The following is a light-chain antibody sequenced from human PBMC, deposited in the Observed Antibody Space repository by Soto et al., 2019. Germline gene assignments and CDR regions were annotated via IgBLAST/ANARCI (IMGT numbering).Light chain of an antibody. Sequence: DIQMTQSPSSLSASVGDRVTITCQASQDISNYLNWYQQKPGKAPKLLIYDASNLETGVPSRFSGSGSGTDFTFTISSLQPEDIATYYCQQYDNLPFTFCGWTKVEIK. CDR3: QQYDNLPFT. CDR2: DAS. V-gene: IGKV1-33*01. J-gene: IGKJ4*01. CDR1: QDISNY.